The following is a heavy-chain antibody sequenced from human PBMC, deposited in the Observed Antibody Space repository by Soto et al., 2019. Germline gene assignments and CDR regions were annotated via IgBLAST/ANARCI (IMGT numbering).Heavy chain of an antibody. CDR1: GFTFDDYA. D-gene: IGHD5-12*01. CDR2: ISWNSGSI. Sequence: PGGSLRLSCAASGFTFDDYAMHWVRQAPGKGLEWVSGISWNSGSIGYADFVKGRFTISRDNAKNSLYLQMNSLRAEDTALYYCAKGRDGYNYSPPDYWGQGTLVTVSS. V-gene: IGHV3-9*01. CDR3: AKGRDGYNYSPPDY. J-gene: IGHJ4*02.